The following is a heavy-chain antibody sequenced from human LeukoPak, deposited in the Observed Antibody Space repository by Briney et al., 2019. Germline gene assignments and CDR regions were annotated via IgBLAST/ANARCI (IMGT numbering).Heavy chain of an antibody. D-gene: IGHD4-23*01. Sequence: GGFLRLSCAASGFTFSSYAMSWVRQAPGKGLEWVSAISGSGGSTYYADSVKGRFTISRDNSKNTLYLQMNSLRAEDTAVYYCAKDEHRTTVGHFDYWGQGTLVTVSS. CDR1: GFTFSSYA. CDR2: ISGSGGST. V-gene: IGHV3-23*01. CDR3: AKDEHRTTVGHFDY. J-gene: IGHJ4*02.